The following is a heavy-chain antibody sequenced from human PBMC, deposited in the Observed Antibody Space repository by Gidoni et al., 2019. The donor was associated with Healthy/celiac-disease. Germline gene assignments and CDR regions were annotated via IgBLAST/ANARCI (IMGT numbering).Heavy chain of an antibody. CDR3: ARVTLGAHYYDSSGYTQ. V-gene: IGHV4-39*01. D-gene: IGHD3-22*01. CDR1: GGSISSSSYY. J-gene: IGHJ4*02. Sequence: QLQLQESGPGLVKPSETLSLTCTVSGGSISSSSYYWGWIRQPPGKGLEWIGSIYYSGSTYYNPSLKSRVTISVDTSKNQFSLKLSSVTAADTAVYYCARVTLGAHYYDSSGYTQWGQGTLVTVSS. CDR2: IYYSGST.